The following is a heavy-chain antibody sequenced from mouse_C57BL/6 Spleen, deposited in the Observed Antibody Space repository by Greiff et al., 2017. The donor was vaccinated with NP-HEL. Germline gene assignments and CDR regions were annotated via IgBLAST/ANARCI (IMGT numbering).Heavy chain of an antibody. CDR1: GYTFTDYY. CDR3: ARGGGSVFDY. V-gene: IGHV1-26*01. CDR2: INPNNGGT. Sequence: EVQLQQSGPELVKPGASVKISCKASGYTFTDYYMNWVKQSHGKSLEWIGDINPNNGGTSYNQKFKGKATLPVDKSSSTADMELRSLTSEDSAVYYCARGGGSVFDYWGQGTTLTVSS. J-gene: IGHJ2*01.